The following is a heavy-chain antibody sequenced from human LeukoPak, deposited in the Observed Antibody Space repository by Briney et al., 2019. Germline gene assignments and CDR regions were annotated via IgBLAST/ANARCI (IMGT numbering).Heavy chain of an antibody. J-gene: IGHJ3*02. CDR2: INHSGST. V-gene: IGHV4-34*01. CDR1: GGSFSGYY. Sequence: SETLSLTCAVYGGSFSGYYWSWIRQPPGKGLEWIGEINHSGSTNYNPSLKSRVTISVDTSKNQFSLKLSSVTAADTAVYYCAREGQWLVHDAFDIWGQGTMVTVSS. CDR3: AREGQWLVHDAFDI. D-gene: IGHD6-19*01.